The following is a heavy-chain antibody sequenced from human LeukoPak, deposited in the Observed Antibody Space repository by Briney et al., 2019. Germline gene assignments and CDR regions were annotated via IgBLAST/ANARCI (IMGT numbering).Heavy chain of an antibody. J-gene: IGHJ4*02. CDR2: IRYDGSNK. CDR1: GFTFSSYG. Sequence: GGSLRLSCAASGFTFSSYGIHWVRQAPGKGLEWVTFIRYDGSNKYYADSVKGRFTISRDNSKNTLFLQMNSLRAEDTAVYYCATDVLLWFGELLAAQSPYFDYWGQGTLVTVSS. CDR3: ATDVLLWFGELLAAQSPYFDY. V-gene: IGHV3-30*02. D-gene: IGHD3-10*01.